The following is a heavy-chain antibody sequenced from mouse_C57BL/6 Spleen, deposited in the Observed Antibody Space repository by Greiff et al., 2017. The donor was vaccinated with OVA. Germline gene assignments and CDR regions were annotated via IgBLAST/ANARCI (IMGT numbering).Heavy chain of an antibody. Sequence: EVQLVESGGGLVQPKGSLKLSCAASGFSFNTYAMNWVRQAPGKGLEWVARIRSKSNNYASSYADSVKDRVTISRDDAKTMLNLQMNNWRTEDAAMYYCERGAHGCFGSAGFAYWGQGTLVTVSA. CDR1: GFSFNTYA. V-gene: IGHV10-1*01. CDR3: ERGAHGCFGSAGFAY. CDR2: IRSKSNNYAS. J-gene: IGHJ3*01. D-gene: IGHD2-2*01.